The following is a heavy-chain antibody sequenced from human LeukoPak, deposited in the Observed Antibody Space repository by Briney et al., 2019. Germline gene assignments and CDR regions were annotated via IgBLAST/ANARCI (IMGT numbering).Heavy chain of an antibody. CDR3: VRDPAAVPAGF. D-gene: IGHD2-2*01. J-gene: IGHJ4*02. CDR1: GGSISSYY. Sequence: SETLSLTCTVSGGSISSYYWSWIRQPPGKGLEWIGYIYYSGSTNYNPSLKSRLTISINTSKNRFSLNLTSVTAADTAVYYCVRDPAAVPAGFWGRGALVTVSS. V-gene: IGHV4-59*12. CDR2: IYYSGST.